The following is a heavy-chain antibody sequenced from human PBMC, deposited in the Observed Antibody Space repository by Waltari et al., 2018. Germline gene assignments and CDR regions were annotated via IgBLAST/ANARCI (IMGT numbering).Heavy chain of an antibody. Sequence: QVQRVQSGAEVKKPGSSVKVSCKASGGTFSSYAISWVRQATGQGLEWMGRNIRSVGTANYAQKIQVSVTVTADDATSTAYVGLSRLRSEDTAVYYCARGRAVAPYGMDVWGQGTTVTVSS. V-gene: IGHV1-69*18. D-gene: IGHD6-19*01. CDR3: ARGRAVAPYGMDV. J-gene: IGHJ6*02. CDR1: GGTFSSYA. CDR2: NIRSVGTA.